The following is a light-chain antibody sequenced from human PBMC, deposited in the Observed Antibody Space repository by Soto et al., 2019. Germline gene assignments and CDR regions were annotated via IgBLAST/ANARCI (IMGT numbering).Light chain of an antibody. V-gene: IGLV1-44*01. CDR1: SSNIGSNT. Sequence: QSVLTQPPSASGTPGQRVTISCSGSSSNIGSNTVNWYQQLPGTAPKLLIYSNNQRPSGVPDRFSGSKSGTSASLAISGLQSEDEADYYCAAWDDSAYVFGTGTKSPS. CDR3: AAWDDSAYV. J-gene: IGLJ1*01. CDR2: SNN.